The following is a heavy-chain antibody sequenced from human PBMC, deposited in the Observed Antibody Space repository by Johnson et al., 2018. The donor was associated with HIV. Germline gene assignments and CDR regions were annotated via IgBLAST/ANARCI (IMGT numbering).Heavy chain of an antibody. CDR2: IWYDGSNK. D-gene: IGHD2-21*01. CDR1: GFTFSSYG. CDR3: ARGPEGDDDACDI. Sequence: QVQLVESGGGVVQPGRSLRLSCAASGFTFSSYGMHWVRQAPGKGLEWVAVIWYDGSNKYYADSVKGRFTISRDHAKHSLYLQMNSLRADDTAVYYGARGPEGDDDACDIWGQGTMVTVFS. J-gene: IGHJ3*02. V-gene: IGHV3-33*01.